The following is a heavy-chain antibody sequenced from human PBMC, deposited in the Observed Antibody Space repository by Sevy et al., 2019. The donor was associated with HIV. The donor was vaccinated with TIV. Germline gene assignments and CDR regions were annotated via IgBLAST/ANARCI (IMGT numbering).Heavy chain of an antibody. D-gene: IGHD1-1*01. J-gene: IGHJ4*02. CDR1: GYTFTSYY. V-gene: IGHV1-2*04. Sequence: ASVKVSCKASGYTFTSYYIHWVRQAPGQGLEWMGWINPDTGDTNYVQKFQDWVTMTRDTSISTAYMKLSRLRSDDTAVYYCARDYKHYFDHRGQGTLVTVSS. CDR2: INPDTGDT. CDR3: ARDYKHYFDH.